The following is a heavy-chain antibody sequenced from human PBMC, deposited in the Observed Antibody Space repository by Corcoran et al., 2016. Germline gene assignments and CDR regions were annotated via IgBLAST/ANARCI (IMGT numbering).Heavy chain of an antibody. D-gene: IGHD2-2*01. CDR1: GGTFSSYA. V-gene: IGHV1-69*01. J-gene: IGHJ5*02. CDR3: ARERCTDIVVVPAAISAWFDP. Sequence: QVQLVQSGAGVKKPGSSVKVSCKASGGTFSSYAISWVRQAPGQGLEWMGGIIPIFGTAIYAQNFQGRVTITADESTSTAYMELSSLRSEDTAVYYCARERCTDIVVVPAAISAWFDPWGQGTLVTVSS. CDR2: IIPIFGTA.